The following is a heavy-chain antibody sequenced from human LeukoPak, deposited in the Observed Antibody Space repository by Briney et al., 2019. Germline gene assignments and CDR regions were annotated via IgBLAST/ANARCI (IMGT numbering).Heavy chain of an antibody. Sequence: GASVTVCCKSSGYTFTSYDINWVRQATGQGLEWMGWMNPNSGNTGYAQKFQGRVTITRNTSISTAYMELSSLRSEDTAVYYCARGIAARLGRAFDIWGQGTMVTVSS. D-gene: IGHD6-6*01. CDR1: GYTFTSYD. J-gene: IGHJ3*02. CDR3: ARGIAARLGRAFDI. V-gene: IGHV1-8*03. CDR2: MNPNSGNT.